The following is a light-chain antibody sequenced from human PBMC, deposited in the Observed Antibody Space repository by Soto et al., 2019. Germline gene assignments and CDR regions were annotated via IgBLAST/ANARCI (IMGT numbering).Light chain of an antibody. CDR2: DAS. Sequence: EIVLTQSPATLSLSSGERATFSCSASLSVGSYLAWYQQKPCQPPRLLIYDASNRATGIPARFSGSGSGTDFTLTISSLEPEDVAVYYCQQRSIWPRNTFGLGTQLQIK. J-gene: IGKJ2*01. CDR3: QQRSIWPRNT. CDR1: LSVGSY. V-gene: IGKV3-11*01.